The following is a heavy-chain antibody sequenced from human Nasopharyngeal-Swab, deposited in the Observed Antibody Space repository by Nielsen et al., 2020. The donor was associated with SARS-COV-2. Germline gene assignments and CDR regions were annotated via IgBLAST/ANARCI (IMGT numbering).Heavy chain of an antibody. V-gene: IGHV3-30*02. D-gene: IGHD3-3*01. J-gene: IGHJ6*03. CDR2: IRYDGSNK. CDR1: GFTFSSYG. CDR3: AKKTQSRFLGYMDV. Sequence: GESLKIYCAASGFTFSSYGMHWVRQAPGKGLEWVAFIRYDGSNKYYADSVKGRFTISRDNSKNTLYLQMNSLRAEDTAVYYCAKKTQSRFLGYMDVWGKGTTVTVSS.